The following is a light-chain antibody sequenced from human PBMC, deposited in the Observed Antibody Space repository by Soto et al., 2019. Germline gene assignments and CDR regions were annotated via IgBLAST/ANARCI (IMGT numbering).Light chain of an antibody. V-gene: IGKV3-20*01. J-gene: IGKJ5*01. CDR3: QQYGSSPRT. CDR1: LNVNSY. CDR2: DAS. Sequence: VSTQSPATLSLSPGERATLSCRASLNVNSYLAWYQQKPGQAPRLLIYDASNRAAGIPARFSGSGSGTDFTLTISRLEPEDFAVYYCQQYGSSPRTFGQGTRLEIK.